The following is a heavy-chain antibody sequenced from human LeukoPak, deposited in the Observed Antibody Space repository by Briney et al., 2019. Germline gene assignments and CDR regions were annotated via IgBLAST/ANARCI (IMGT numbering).Heavy chain of an antibody. CDR2: ISSSASTI. D-gene: IGHD6-13*01. Sequence: GGSLRLSCAASGFTFSSYWMSWVRQAPGKGLEWVSYISSSASTIYSADSVKGRFAISRDNAKNSLYLQMNSLRAEDTAVYYCARLPGYSSSWYDWYFDPWGRGTLVTVSS. J-gene: IGHJ2*01. CDR3: ARLPGYSSSWYDWYFDP. CDR1: GFTFSSYW. V-gene: IGHV3-48*04.